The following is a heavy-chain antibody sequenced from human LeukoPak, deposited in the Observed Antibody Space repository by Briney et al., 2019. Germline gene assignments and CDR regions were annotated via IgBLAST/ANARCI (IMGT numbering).Heavy chain of an antibody. CDR3: AKERSEVVVAATNY. J-gene: IGHJ4*02. D-gene: IGHD2-15*01. Sequence: PGGSLRLSCAASGFTFNSYAMTWVRQAPGEGLEWVSSITGGGDTTYYADSVRGRFTISRDNSKNTLSLQINSLRAEDTAVYYCAKERSEVVVAATNYWGQGTLVTVSS. V-gene: IGHV3-23*01. CDR2: ITGGGDTT. CDR1: GFTFNSYA.